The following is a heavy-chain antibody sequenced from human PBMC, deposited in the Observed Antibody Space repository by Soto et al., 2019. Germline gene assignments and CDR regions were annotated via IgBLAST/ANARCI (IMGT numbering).Heavy chain of an antibody. CDR2: MNPNSGNT. V-gene: IGHV1-8*01. D-gene: IGHD2-15*01. CDR3: ARVKSCSGGSCYRTFDY. Sequence: GASVKVSCKASGYTFTSYDINWVRQATGQGFEWMGWMNPNSGNTGYAQKFQGRVTMTRNTSISTAYMELSSLRSEDTAVYYCARVKSCSGGSCYRTFDYWGQGTLVTVSS. J-gene: IGHJ4*02. CDR1: GYTFTSYD.